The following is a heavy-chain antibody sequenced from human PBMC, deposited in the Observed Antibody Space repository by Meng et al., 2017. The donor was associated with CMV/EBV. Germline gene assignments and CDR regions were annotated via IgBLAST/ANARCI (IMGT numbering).Heavy chain of an antibody. CDR2: INHSGST. J-gene: IGHJ5*02. D-gene: IGHD2-2*01. CDR1: GGSFSGYY. CDR3: ARASHRVYCQYQLLSNWFDP. Sequence: SETLSLTCAVYGGSFSGYYWSWIRQPPGKGLEWIGEINHSGSTNYNPSPKSRVTISVDTSKNQFSLKLSSVTAADTAVYYCARASHRVYCQYQLLSNWFDPWGQGTLVTVSS. V-gene: IGHV4-34*01.